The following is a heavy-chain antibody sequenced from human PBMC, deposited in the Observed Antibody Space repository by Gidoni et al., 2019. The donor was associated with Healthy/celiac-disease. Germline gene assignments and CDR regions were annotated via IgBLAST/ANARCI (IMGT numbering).Heavy chain of an antibody. J-gene: IGHJ3*02. V-gene: IGHV3-30-3*01. Sequence: QVQLVESGGGVVQPGRSLRLSCAASGFTFSSYAMHWVRQAPGKGLEWVAVISYDGSNKYYADSVKGRFTISRDNSKNTLYLQMNSLRAEDTAVYYCARGPGVPSIWGQGTMVTVSS. CDR2: ISYDGSNK. CDR3: ARGPGVPSI. CDR1: GFTFSSYA. D-gene: IGHD3-10*01.